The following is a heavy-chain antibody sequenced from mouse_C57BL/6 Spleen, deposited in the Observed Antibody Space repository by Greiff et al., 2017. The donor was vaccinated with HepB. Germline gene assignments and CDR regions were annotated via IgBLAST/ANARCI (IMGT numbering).Heavy chain of an antibody. J-gene: IGHJ3*01. Sequence: EVKLMESGGGLVKPGGSLKLSCAASGFTFSDYGMHWVRQAPEKGLEWVAYISSGSSTIYYADTVKGRFTISRDNAKNTLFLQMTSLRSEDTAMYYCARLLRGWGQGTLVTVSA. CDR2: ISSGSSTI. CDR1: GFTFSDYG. V-gene: IGHV5-17*01. D-gene: IGHD3-1*01. CDR3: ARLLRG.